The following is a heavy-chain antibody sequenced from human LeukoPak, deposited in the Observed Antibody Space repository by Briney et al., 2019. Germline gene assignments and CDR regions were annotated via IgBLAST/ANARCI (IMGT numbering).Heavy chain of an antibody. CDR1: GDSVSSNSAS. D-gene: IGHD6-13*01. CDR2: TYYRSKWYN. Sequence: QTLSLTCAISGDSVSSNSASWNWIRQSPSRGLEWLGRTYYRSKWYNDYAVSVKSRITINPDTSKNQFSLQLNSVTPEDTAVYYCARVGLKQLGPMSFDYWGQGTLVTVSS. CDR3: ARVGLKQLGPMSFDY. V-gene: IGHV6-1*01. J-gene: IGHJ4*02.